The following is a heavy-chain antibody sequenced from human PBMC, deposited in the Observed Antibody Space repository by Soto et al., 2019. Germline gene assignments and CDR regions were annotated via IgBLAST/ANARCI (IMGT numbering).Heavy chain of an antibody. V-gene: IGHV4-31*03. CDR3: ARDWIYGDHERRWFDP. CDR2: IYSTGST. CDR1: GGSISSGGFY. Sequence: PSETLSLTCTVSGGSISSGGFYWSWIRQHPEQGLEWIGHIYSTGSTYYSPYLKSRVTISVDTSKNQFSLKLNSVSAADTAVYYCARDWIYGDHERRWFDPWGPGTLVTVSS. D-gene: IGHD4-17*01. J-gene: IGHJ5*02.